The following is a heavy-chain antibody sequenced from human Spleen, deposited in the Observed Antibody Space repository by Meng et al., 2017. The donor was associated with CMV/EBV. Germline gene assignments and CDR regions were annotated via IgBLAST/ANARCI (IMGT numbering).Heavy chain of an antibody. J-gene: IGHJ4*02. V-gene: IGHV4-31*02. Sequence: SGRSISSGGSSWSWLRQHPGKGLEWIGYIYYSGSTYYNPSLKSRVTISVDTSKNQFSLKLSSVTAADTAVYYCARVKTQVVPGPTFDYWGQGTLVTVSS. CDR2: IYYSGST. D-gene: IGHD2-2*01. CDR3: ARVKTQVVPGPTFDY. CDR1: GRSISSGGSS.